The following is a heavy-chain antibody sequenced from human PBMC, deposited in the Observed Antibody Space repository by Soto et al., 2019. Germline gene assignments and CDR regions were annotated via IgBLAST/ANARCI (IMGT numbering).Heavy chain of an antibody. J-gene: IGHJ4*02. CDR2: ITGTGGTT. D-gene: IGHD6-19*01. CDR3: AKLSSGFYNHFGY. CDR1: GFTFSGYA. Sequence: PGGSLRLSCAASGFTFSGYAMSWVRQAPGKGLECVSTITGTGGTTKYADSVTGRFIISRDRSTKTVYLQMDSLRAEDTAVYYCAKLSSGFYNHFGYWGQGTLVTVSS. V-gene: IGHV3-23*01.